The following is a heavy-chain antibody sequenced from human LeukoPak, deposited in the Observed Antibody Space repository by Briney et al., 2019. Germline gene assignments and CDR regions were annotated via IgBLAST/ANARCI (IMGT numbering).Heavy chain of an antibody. CDR1: GFTLHTNY. CDR3: AKVDKATLAFDY. J-gene: IGHJ4*02. Sequence: GGSLRLSCEASGFTLHTNYVSWVRQAPGKGLEWVSVIYASGTTYSSDSVKGRFTISRGTYRNTVYLDMNNLRAEDTGVYYCAKVDKATLAFDYWGQGTLVTVSS. CDR2: IYASGTT. V-gene: IGHV3-66*01.